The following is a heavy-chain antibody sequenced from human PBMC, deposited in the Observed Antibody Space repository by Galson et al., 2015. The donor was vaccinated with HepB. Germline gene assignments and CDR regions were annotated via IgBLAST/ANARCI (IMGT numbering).Heavy chain of an antibody. CDR2: ITSSGGNC. Sequence: SLRLSCAASGFSFTRYAMTWVRQAPGKGLEWVSGITSSGGNCYYTDSGKGRFTVSRDNFKNTLLLQFNNLRAEDTAMYFCAKDGIMVANNPYHFHYWGQGTLVTVSS. J-gene: IGHJ4*02. CDR1: GFSFTRYA. CDR3: AKDGIMVANNPYHFHY. V-gene: IGHV3-23*01. D-gene: IGHD2-15*01.